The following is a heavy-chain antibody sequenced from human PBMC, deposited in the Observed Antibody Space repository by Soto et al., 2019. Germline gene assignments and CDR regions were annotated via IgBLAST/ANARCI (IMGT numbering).Heavy chain of an antibody. D-gene: IGHD6-19*01. CDR2: TRNKANSYTT. V-gene: IGHV3-72*01. Sequence: EVQLVESGGGLVQPGGSLRLSCAASGFRLSDHYMDWVRQAPGKGLEWVGRTRNKANSYTTEYAASVNGRFTISRDDSENLLCLQMNSLKSDDTAVYYCTRGAGAHQKLEGYYYGLDVWFLGTTVTVSS. CDR3: TRGAGAHQKLEGYYYGLDV. CDR1: GFRLSDHY. J-gene: IGHJ6*02.